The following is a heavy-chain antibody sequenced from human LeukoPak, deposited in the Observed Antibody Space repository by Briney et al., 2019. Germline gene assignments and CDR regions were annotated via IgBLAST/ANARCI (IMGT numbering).Heavy chain of an antibody. J-gene: IGHJ5*02. CDR2: IISNGGIT. V-gene: IGHV3-23*01. D-gene: IGHD3-16*01. Sequence: GTLSLTCAVSGDSISSSIWWSWVRQPPGQGLEWVSSIISNGGITYYADSVKGRFTVSRDNSKNTLYLQMTSLRAEDPAVYYCAKDDGLIMFSSWGQGTLVTVSS. CDR1: GDSISSSI. CDR3: AKDDGLIMFSS.